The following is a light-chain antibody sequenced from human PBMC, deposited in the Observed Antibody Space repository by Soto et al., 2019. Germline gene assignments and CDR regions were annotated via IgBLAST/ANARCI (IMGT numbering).Light chain of an antibody. CDR1: SSNIGSNT. Sequence: QSVLTQPPSASGTPGQRVTFSCSGSSSNIGSNTVDWYQHLPGTAPKVLIYGNDHRPSGVPDRFSGSKSGTSASLAISGLQSEDEAHYYCAVWDDSLNGWVFGGGTKLTVL. CDR2: GND. CDR3: AVWDDSLNGWV. J-gene: IGLJ3*02. V-gene: IGLV1-44*01.